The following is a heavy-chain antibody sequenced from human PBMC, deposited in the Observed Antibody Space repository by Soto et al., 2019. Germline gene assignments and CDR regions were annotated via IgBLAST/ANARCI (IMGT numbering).Heavy chain of an antibody. CDR3: ARDSHGDYPGYHYYGLDV. J-gene: IGHJ6*02. CDR1: GFTFSDYW. CDR2: IKEDGSEK. D-gene: IGHD4-17*01. Sequence: GGSLRLSCAASGFTFSDYWMSWVRQAPGKGLEWVANIKEDGSEKYYVDSVRGRFTISRDNGKKSLYLLMTSLRGEDTAVYYCARDSHGDYPGYHYYGLDVWGQGTTVTVSS. V-gene: IGHV3-7*01.